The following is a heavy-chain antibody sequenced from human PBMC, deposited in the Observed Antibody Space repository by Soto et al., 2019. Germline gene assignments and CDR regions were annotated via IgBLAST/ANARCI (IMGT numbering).Heavy chain of an antibody. Sequence: PGGSLRLSCAASGFTFSGDAMHWVRQAPGKGLEWVAVISYDGSNRYYAKSVKGRFTISRDNSKKTLYLQMNSLRPEDTALYYCAREGSGTEDFYYGMDVWGQGTTVTVS. CDR3: AREGSGTEDFYYGMDV. CDR1: GFTFSGDA. CDR2: ISYDGSNR. D-gene: IGHD1-1*01. J-gene: IGHJ6*02. V-gene: IGHV3-30*04.